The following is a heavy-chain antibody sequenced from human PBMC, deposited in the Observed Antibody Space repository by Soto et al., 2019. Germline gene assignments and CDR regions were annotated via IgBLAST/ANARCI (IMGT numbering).Heavy chain of an antibody. Sequence: GGSLRLSCAASGFTFSSYSMNWVRQAPGKGLEWVSYISSSSSTIYYADTVKGRFTISRDNAKNSLYLQMNSLRAEDTSVYYCAREYCSSTSCLNWFDPWGQGTLVTVSS. CDR1: GFTFSSYS. V-gene: IGHV3-48*01. CDR3: AREYCSSTSCLNWFDP. CDR2: ISSSSSTI. J-gene: IGHJ5*02. D-gene: IGHD2-2*01.